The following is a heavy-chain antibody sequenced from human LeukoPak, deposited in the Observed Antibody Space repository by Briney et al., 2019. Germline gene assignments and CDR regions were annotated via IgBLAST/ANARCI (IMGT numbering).Heavy chain of an antibody. J-gene: IGHJ6*02. CDR1: GFTFSSYG. D-gene: IGHD3-10*01. V-gene: IGHV3-30*18. Sequence: PGGSLRLSCAASGFTFSSYGMHWVRQAPGKGLEWVAVISYDGSNKYYADSVKGRFTISRDNSKNTLYLQMNSLRAEDTAVYYCAKDNYYGSGSYYYYGMDVWGQGTTVTVSS. CDR3: AKDNYYGSGSYYYYGMDV. CDR2: ISYDGSNK.